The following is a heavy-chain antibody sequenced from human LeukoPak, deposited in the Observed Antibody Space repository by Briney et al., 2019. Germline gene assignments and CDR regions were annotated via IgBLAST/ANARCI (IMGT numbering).Heavy chain of an antibody. Sequence: SETLSLTCTVSGGSISSYYWSWIRQPAGKGLEWIGRIYTSGSTNYNPSLKSRVTMSVDTSKNLFSLKLSSVTAADTAVYYCARDTHIYGSSAHYFDYWGQGTLVTVSS. D-gene: IGHD3-10*01. CDR3: ARDTHIYGSSAHYFDY. V-gene: IGHV4-4*07. J-gene: IGHJ4*02. CDR2: IYTSGST. CDR1: GGSISSYY.